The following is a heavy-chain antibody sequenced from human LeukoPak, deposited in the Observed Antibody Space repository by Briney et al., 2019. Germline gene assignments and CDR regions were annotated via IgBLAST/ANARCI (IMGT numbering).Heavy chain of an antibody. Sequence: PGGSLRLSCAASGFTFSSYAMSWVRQAPGKGLEWVSALSGSGGTTYYADSVKGRFTIFRDNSKNTLFLQMNSLRAEDTAVYHCAKGYCVSATCYACFDYWGQRTLVTVSS. J-gene: IGHJ4*02. CDR3: AKGYCVSATCYACFDY. CDR1: GFTFSSYA. D-gene: IGHD2-2*01. CDR2: LSGSGGTT. V-gene: IGHV3-23*01.